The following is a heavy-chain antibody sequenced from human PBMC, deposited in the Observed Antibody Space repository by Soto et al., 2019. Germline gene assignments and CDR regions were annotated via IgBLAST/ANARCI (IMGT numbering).Heavy chain of an antibody. D-gene: IGHD5-12*01. CDR2: IIPILGIA. CDR1: GGTLSSYT. V-gene: IGHV1-69*02. CDR3: AATSSRDGYNLADAFDI. Sequence: ASVKVSCKASGGTLSSYTLSWVRQAPGQGLEWMGRIIPILGIANYAQKFQGRVTITADKSTSTAYMELSSLRSEDTAVYYCAATSSRDGYNLADAFDIWGQGTMVTVSS. J-gene: IGHJ3*02.